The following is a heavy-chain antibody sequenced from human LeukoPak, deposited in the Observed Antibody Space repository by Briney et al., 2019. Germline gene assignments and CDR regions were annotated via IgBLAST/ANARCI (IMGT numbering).Heavy chain of an antibody. J-gene: IGHJ3*02. V-gene: IGHV6-1*01. CDR1: GDSVSSNSAA. Sequence: SQTLSLTCAISGDSVSSNSAAWNWIRQSPSRGLEWLGRTYYRCKWYNDYAVSVKSRITINPDTSKNQFSLQLNSVTPEDTAVYYCARAPDIVVVPAAEKADAFDIWGQGTMVTVSS. CDR2: TYYRCKWYN. D-gene: IGHD2-2*01. CDR3: ARAPDIVVVPAAEKADAFDI.